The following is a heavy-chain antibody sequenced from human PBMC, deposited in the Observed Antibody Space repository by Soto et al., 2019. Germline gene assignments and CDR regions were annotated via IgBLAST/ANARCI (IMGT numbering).Heavy chain of an antibody. CDR1: GXTFSRYA. D-gene: IGHD3-10*01. J-gene: IGHJ4*02. CDR3: ARSRSGAVADSFDF. Sequence: RRLSFAASGXTFSRYAIHWVRQAPGKGLEWVAVISRDGTNKYYVDSVKGRFTISRDNSRNTLYLQMNSLRHEDAAVYYCARSRSGAVADSFDFWGQGTLVTVSS. CDR2: ISRDGTNK. V-gene: IGHV3-30*04.